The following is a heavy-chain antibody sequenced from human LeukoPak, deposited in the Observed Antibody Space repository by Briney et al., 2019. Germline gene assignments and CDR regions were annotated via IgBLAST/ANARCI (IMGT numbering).Heavy chain of an antibody. CDR3: ARDGKDYDGPYGTDV. Sequence: ASVKVSCKASGYTFTNYYMHWVRQAPGQGLEWMGIINPSAGSTSYAQKFQGRVTMPRDTSTSTVYMELSSLRSEDTAEYYYARDGKDYDGPYGTDVWGQGTTVNVSS. D-gene: IGHD4-23*01. CDR2: INPSAGST. V-gene: IGHV1-46*01. CDR1: GYTFTNYY. J-gene: IGHJ6*02.